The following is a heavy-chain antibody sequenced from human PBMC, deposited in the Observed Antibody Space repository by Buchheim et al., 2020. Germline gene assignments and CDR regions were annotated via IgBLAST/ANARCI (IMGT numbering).Heavy chain of an antibody. V-gene: IGHV2-5*02. D-gene: IGHD4-17*01. Sequence: QITLKESGPTLVKPTQTLTLTCTFSGFSLSTSGVGVGWIRQPPGKALEWLALIYWDDDKRYSPSLKSRLTITKDTSKNQVVLTMTNMDPVDTATYYYAHLSRAHRMTTVTYYENWFDPWGQGTL. CDR3: AHLSRAHRMTTVTYYENWFDP. CDR1: GFSLSTSGVG. CDR2: IYWDDDK. J-gene: IGHJ5*02.